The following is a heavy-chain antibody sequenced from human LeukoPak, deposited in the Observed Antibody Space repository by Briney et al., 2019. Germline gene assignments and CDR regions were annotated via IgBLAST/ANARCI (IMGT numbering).Heavy chain of an antibody. CDR3: ARRITIFGVVIQYFDY. CDR2: IYSGGST. D-gene: IGHD3-3*01. V-gene: IGHV3-53*01. J-gene: IGHJ4*02. CDR1: GFTVSSNY. Sequence: GGSLRLSCAASGFTVSSNYMSWVRQAPGKGLEWVSVIYSGGSTYYADSVKGRFTISRDNSKNTLCLQMNSLRAEDTAVYYCARRITIFGVVIQYFDYWGQGTLVTVSS.